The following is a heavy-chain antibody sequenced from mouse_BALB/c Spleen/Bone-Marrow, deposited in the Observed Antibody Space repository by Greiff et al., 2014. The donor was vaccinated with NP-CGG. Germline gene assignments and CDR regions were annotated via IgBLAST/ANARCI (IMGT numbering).Heavy chain of an antibody. D-gene: IGHD1-1*01. CDR2: INPYNGDT. V-gene: IGHV1-37*01. Sequence: EVQVVESGPELVKPGASEKISCKASGYSFTGCFMNWVKQSHGKSLEWIGRINPYNGDTFYNQKFKGKATLTVDKSSSTARMELLSLTSEDSAVHNCGRSGSSYAMDYWGQGTSVTVSS. J-gene: IGHJ4*01. CDR1: GYSFTGCF. CDR3: GRSGSSYAMDY.